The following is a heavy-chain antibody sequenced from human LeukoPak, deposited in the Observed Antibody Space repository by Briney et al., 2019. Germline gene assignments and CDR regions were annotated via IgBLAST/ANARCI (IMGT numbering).Heavy chain of an antibody. CDR1: GFTFSSYS. D-gene: IGHD3-3*01. CDR2: ISSSSSTI. CDR3: AKDNTQGSRWSGYYLLLYYFDY. V-gene: IGHV3-48*04. J-gene: IGHJ4*02. Sequence: PGGSLRLSCAASGFTFSSYSMNWVRQAPGKGLEWVSYISSSSSTIYYADSVKGRFTISRDNAKNTLYLQMNSLRAEDTAVYYCAKDNTQGSRWSGYYLLLYYFDYWGQGTLVTVSS.